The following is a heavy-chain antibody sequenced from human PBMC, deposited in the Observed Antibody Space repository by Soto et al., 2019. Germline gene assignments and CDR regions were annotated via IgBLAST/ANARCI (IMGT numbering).Heavy chain of an antibody. CDR2: MNPNSGNT. J-gene: IGHJ6*03. D-gene: IGHD2-8*01. Sequence: ASVKVSCKASGYTFTSYDINWVRQATGQGLEWMGWMNPNSGNTGYAQKFQGRVTMTRNTSISTAYMELSSLRSEDTAVYYCARGFQDVLIVFYYYYYMDFWGKGTTVTVSS. CDR3: ARGFQDVLIVFYYYYYMDF. V-gene: IGHV1-8*01. CDR1: GYTFTSYD.